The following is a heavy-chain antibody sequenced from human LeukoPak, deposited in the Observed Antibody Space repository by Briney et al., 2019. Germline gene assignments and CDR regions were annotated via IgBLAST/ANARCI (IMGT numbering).Heavy chain of an antibody. CDR3: ARAGVGSIWTNYYFDY. CDR2: IYSGGST. J-gene: IGHJ4*02. Sequence: GGSLRLSCAASGFTVSSNYMSWVRQAPGKGLEWVSVIYSGGSTYYADSVKGRFTISRDNSKNTLYLQMNSLRAEDTAVYYCARAGVGSIWTNYYFDYWGQGTLVTVSS. D-gene: IGHD3-3*01. V-gene: IGHV3-66*02. CDR1: GFTVSSNY.